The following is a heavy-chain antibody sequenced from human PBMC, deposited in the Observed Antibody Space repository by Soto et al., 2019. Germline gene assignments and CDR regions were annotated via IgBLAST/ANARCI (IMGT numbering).Heavy chain of an antibody. D-gene: IGHD6-13*01. CDR1: GCTFRSFT. J-gene: IGHJ5*01. V-gene: IGHV3-21*01. CDR2: INSNSAYI. CDR3: TRDASRDSSARCWFDS. Sequence: PGGTLRLSCAAYGCTFRSFTMNWVRQAPGKGLEWVSNINSNSAYIYYTDAVRGRFTISRDNAKNSLHLQMNSLRAEDTAVYYRTRDASRDSSARCWFDSWRPGTLVTVSS.